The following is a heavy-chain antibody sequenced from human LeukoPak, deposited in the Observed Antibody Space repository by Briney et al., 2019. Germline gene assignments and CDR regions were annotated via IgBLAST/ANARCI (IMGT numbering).Heavy chain of an antibody. CDR2: IKSKTDGGTT. J-gene: IGHJ4*02. D-gene: IGHD3-22*01. CDR3: TTGPPMIVVVIEDY. Sequence: PGGSLRLSCAASGFTFSNAWMSWVRQAPGKGRGWVGRIKSKTDGGTTDYAAPVKGRFTIARDDSKNTLYLQMNSLKTEDTAVYYCTTGPPMIVVVIEDYWGQGTLVTVSS. V-gene: IGHV3-15*01. CDR1: GFTFSNAW.